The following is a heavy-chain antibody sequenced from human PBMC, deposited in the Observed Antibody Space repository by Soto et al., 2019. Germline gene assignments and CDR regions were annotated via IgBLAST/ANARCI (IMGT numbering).Heavy chain of an antibody. V-gene: IGHV3-9*01. D-gene: IGHD2-15*01. CDR1: GFTFDDYA. J-gene: IGHJ2*01. Sequence: EVQLVESGGGLVQPGRSLRLSCAASGFTFDDYAMHWVRQPPGKGLEWVSGINWSSGSIGYADSVKGRFTISRDNAKNSLYLQMNSLRAEDPALYYCAKVGGVTTALYWYFDLWGRGTLVTVS. CDR2: INWSSGSI. CDR3: AKVGGVTTALYWYFDL.